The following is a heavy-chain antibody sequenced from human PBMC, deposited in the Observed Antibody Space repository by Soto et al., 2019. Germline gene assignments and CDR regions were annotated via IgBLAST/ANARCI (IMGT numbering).Heavy chain of an antibody. CDR3: AIQYGSGSYYNDPFFDY. J-gene: IGHJ4*02. D-gene: IGHD3-10*01. CDR1: GGTFSSYA. Sequence: QVQLVQSGAEVKKPGSSVKVSCKASGGTFSSYAISWVRQAPGQGLEWMGGIIPIFVTANYAQKFQGRVTITADESTSTAYMELSSLRSEDTAVYYCAIQYGSGSYYNDPFFDYWGQGTLVTVSS. V-gene: IGHV1-69*01. CDR2: IIPIFVTA.